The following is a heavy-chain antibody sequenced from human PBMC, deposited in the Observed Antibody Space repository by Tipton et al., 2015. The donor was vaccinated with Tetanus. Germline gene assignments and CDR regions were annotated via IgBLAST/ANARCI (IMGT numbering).Heavy chain of an antibody. Sequence: TLSLSCTVSGGSISSYYWSWIRQPPGKGLEWIGYIYYSGSTNYNPSLKSRVTISVDTSKNQFSLKLSSVTAADTAVYYCARGYDFWSGSTTHYHYYSGMDVWGQGTTVTVSS. D-gene: IGHD3-3*01. J-gene: IGHJ6*02. V-gene: IGHV4-59*01. CDR2: IYYSGST. CDR3: ARGYDFWSGSTTHYHYYSGMDV. CDR1: GGSISSYY.